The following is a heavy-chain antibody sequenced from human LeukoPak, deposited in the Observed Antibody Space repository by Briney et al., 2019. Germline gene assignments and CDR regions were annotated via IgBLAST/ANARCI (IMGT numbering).Heavy chain of an antibody. V-gene: IGHV3-74*01. J-gene: IGHJ4*02. CDR3: TRDLGHCTGGTCFPSGPADY. D-gene: IGHD2-15*01. CDR2: IDGDGSNT. Sequence: GGSLRLSCAASGFTFSSHWMHWVRQAPGTGLVWVSLIDGDGSNTNYADSVKGRFVISRDNAKNTLILQMSSLRADDTGVYYCTRDLGHCTGGTCFPSGPADYWGQGTLVTVSS. CDR1: GFTFSSHW.